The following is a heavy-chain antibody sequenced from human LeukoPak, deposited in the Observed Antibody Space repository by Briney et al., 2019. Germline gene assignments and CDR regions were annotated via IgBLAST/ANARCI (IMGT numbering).Heavy chain of an antibody. CDR1: GFTFDDYA. CDR2: ISWNTGII. V-gene: IGHV3-9*01. CDR3: AKVVSTRTWSGPTDY. Sequence: GRSLRLSCAASGFTFDDYAMHWVRQAPGKGLEWVSGISWNTGIIGYADSVKGRFTISRDNAKKSVYLQMNSLRTEDTALYYCAKVVSTRTWSGPTDYWGQGTLVTVSS. J-gene: IGHJ4*02. D-gene: IGHD1-14*01.